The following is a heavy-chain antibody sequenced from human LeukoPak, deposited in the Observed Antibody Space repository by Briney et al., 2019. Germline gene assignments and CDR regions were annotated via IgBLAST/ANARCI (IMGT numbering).Heavy chain of an antibody. Sequence: PGRSLRLSCAASGFTFSSYAMHWVRQAPGKGLEWVTVISYDGSNKYYADSVKGRFTISRDNSKNTLYLQMNSLRAEDTAVYYCAREMAAIRGFDYGGQGTLVTVSS. CDR2: ISYDGSNK. D-gene: IGHD5-24*01. J-gene: IGHJ4*02. CDR3: AREMAAIRGFDY. V-gene: IGHV3-30-3*01. CDR1: GFTFSSYA.